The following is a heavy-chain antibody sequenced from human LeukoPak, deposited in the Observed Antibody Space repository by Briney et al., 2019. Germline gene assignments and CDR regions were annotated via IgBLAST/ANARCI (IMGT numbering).Heavy chain of an antibody. CDR2: INAGNGNT. J-gene: IGHJ4*02. CDR3: ARAGGRSSSWKV. D-gene: IGHD6-13*01. CDR1: GYTFTSYA. Sequence: ASVKVSCKASGYTFTSYAMHWVRQAPGQRLEWMGWINAGNGNTKYSQKSQGRVTITRDTSASTAYMELSSLRSEDTAVYYCARAGGRSSSWKVWGQGTLVTVSS. V-gene: IGHV1-3*01.